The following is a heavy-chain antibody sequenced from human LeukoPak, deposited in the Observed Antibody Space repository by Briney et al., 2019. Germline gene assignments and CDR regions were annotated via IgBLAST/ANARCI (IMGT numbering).Heavy chain of an antibody. CDR2: ISYDGSNK. J-gene: IGHJ4*02. CDR1: GFTFSSYA. D-gene: IGHD3-22*01. V-gene: IGHV3-30-3*01. CDR3: AREYRSMIVVAKRGYFDY. Sequence: GGSLRLSCAASGFTFSSYAMHWVRQAPGKGLEWVAVISYDGSNKYYADSVKGRFTISRDNSKNTLYLQMNSLRAEDTAVYYCAREYRSMIVVAKRGYFDYWGQGTLVTVSS.